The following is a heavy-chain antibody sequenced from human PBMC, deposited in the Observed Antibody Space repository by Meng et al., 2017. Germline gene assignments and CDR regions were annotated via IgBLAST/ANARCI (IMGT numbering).Heavy chain of an antibody. CDR2: INSDGSST. J-gene: IGHJ5*02. CDR1: GFTFSSYW. CDR3: AGIFGELFDWFDP. D-gene: IGHD3-10*02. V-gene: IGHV3-74*01. Sequence: GESLKISCAASGFTFSSYWMHWVRQAPGKGLVWVSRINSDGSSTSYADSVKGRFTISRDNAKNTPYLQMNSLRAEDTAVYYCAGIFGELFDWFDPWGQGTLVTVSS.